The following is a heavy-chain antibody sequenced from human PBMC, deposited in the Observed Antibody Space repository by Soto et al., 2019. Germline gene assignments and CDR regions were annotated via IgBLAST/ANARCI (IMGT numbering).Heavy chain of an antibody. CDR1: GGSISGYY. D-gene: IGHD5-12*01. J-gene: IGHJ4*02. CDR2: MYNTGST. V-gene: IGHV4-59*01. Sequence: SSETLSLTCTVSGGSISGYYWSWSRQPPWKGLEWIGYMYNTGSTVYNPSFKSRVTISVDTSKNQFSLKLNSVTAADTAVYYCARRIVPTETLDYWGQGTLVLVSS. CDR3: ARRIVPTETLDY.